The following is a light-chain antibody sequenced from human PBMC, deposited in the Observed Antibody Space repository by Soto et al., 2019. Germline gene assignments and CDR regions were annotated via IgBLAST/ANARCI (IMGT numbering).Light chain of an antibody. CDR2: GAF. J-gene: IGKJ5*01. V-gene: IGKV3-20*01. CDR3: QQHETLIT. Sequence: EIVLTHSPATLSLSPCERATLSFSASQSLSSSYFAWYQHKPGQGPRLLIYGAFTRATGVPDRFSGSGSGTDFTLTISRLEPEDFAVYYCQQHETLITFGQGTRLEI. CDR1: QSLSSSY.